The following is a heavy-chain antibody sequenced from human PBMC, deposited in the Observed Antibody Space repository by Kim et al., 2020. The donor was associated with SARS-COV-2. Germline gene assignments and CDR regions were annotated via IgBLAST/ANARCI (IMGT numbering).Heavy chain of an antibody. D-gene: IGHD3-3*01. J-gene: IGHJ4*02. CDR3: ARTVLRNYFDY. CDR2: N. Sequence: NYYNPSLKSRVTISVDTSKNQFSLKLSSVTAADTAVYYCARTVLRNYFDYWGQGTLVTVSS. V-gene: IGHV4-31*02.